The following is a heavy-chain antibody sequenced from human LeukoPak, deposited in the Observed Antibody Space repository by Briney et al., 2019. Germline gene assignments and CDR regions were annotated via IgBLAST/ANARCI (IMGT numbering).Heavy chain of an antibody. CDR1: GFTFSSYA. D-gene: IGHD6-13*01. Sequence: PGGSLRLSCAASGFTFSSYAMHWVRQAPGKGLEWVAVISYDGSNKYYADSVKGRFTISRDNSKNTLYLQMNSLRAEDTAVYYCARDSSSNFDYWGQGTLVTVPS. J-gene: IGHJ4*02. V-gene: IGHV3-30*01. CDR2: ISYDGSNK. CDR3: ARDSSSNFDY.